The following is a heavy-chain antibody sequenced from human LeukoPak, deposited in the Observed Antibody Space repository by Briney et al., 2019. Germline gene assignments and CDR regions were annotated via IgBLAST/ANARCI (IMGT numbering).Heavy chain of an antibody. V-gene: IGHV4-4*07. D-gene: IGHD3-16*01. CDR1: NGSMRSYY. Sequence: ASETLSLTCTVSNGSMRSYYWTWIRQPAGKGLEWVGRLFDARKVNYNPSLGGRVTMSMDTSKNQFSLRMTSVTAADTAVYYCARDWGRGFRGGEDAFEMWGQGTLVTVSS. CDR3: ARDWGRGFRGGEDAFEM. J-gene: IGHJ3*02. CDR2: LFDARKV.